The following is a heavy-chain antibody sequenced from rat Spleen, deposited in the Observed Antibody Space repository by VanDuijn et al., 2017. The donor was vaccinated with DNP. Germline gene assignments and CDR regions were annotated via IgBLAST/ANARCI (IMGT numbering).Heavy chain of an antibody. D-gene: IGHD1-6*01. CDR2: ITNTGDSS. CDR1: GFIFFDYW. J-gene: IGHJ1*01. V-gene: IGHV5-31*01. CDR3: TRRYTPDYYWYFDF. Sequence: EVKFVESGGGLVQPGRSLKLSCAASGFIFFDYWMTWIRQAPGKGLEWVASITNTGDSSSYPDSVKGRFTISRDNAKSTLYLQMTSLGSEDTALYYFTRRYTPDYYWYFDFWGPGTMVTVSS.